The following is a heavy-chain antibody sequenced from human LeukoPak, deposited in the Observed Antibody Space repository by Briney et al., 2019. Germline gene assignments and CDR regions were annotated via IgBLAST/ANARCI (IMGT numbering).Heavy chain of an antibody. CDR2: IYPPDSDA. CDR3: ARLSDYGFNWFDP. V-gene: IGHV5-51*01. D-gene: IGHD3-3*01. J-gene: IGHJ5*02. CDR1: GYSFATYW. Sequence: GESLKISCQGSGYSFATYWIGWVRQMPGKGLEWMGIIYPPDSDAKYRSSFQGLVTISADKSINTAYLQWKSLKASDTAMYYCARLSDYGFNWFDPWGQGTLVTVSS.